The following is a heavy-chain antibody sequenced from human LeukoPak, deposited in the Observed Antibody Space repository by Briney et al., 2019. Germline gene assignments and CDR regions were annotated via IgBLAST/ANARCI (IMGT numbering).Heavy chain of an antibody. D-gene: IGHD6-19*01. Sequence: PSETLSLTCTVSGGSISSYYWSWIRQPAGKGLEWLGRIYTSGSTNYNPSLKSRVTMSVDTSKNQFSLRLRSVTAADMAVYYCARTGGIVVTGERKYNWFDPWGQGTLVTVSS. CDR2: IYTSGST. V-gene: IGHV4-4*07. J-gene: IGHJ5*02. CDR1: GGSISSYY. CDR3: ARTGGIVVTGERKYNWFDP.